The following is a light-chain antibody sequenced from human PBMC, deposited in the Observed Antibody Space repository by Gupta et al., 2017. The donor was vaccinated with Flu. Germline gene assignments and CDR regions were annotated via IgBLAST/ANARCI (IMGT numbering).Light chain of an antibody. J-gene: IGLJ3*02. Sequence: SYALTQPPSVSVSPGQTASITCSGDKLGDKYACWYQQKAGQSPVLVIYKDSKRPSGIPERVSDSNSATTATMTILGTEAVDDYYYYSQEWNSSIAVFGGGTKLTVL. V-gene: IGLV3-1*01. CDR3: QEWNSSIAV. CDR2: KDS. CDR1: KLGDKY.